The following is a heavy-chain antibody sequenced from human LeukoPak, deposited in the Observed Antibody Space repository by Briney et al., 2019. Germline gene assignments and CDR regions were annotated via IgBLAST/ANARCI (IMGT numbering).Heavy chain of an antibody. CDR2: ISGSGGST. Sequence: GGSLRLSCAASGFTFSTYGMSWVRQAPGKGLEWVSAISGSGGSTYYADSVKGRFTISRDNSKNALYLQMNSLRAEDTAVYYCAAVDVDTAFPWGQGTLVTVSS. J-gene: IGHJ5*02. D-gene: IGHD5-18*01. V-gene: IGHV3-23*01. CDR3: AAVDVDTAFP. CDR1: GFTFSTYG.